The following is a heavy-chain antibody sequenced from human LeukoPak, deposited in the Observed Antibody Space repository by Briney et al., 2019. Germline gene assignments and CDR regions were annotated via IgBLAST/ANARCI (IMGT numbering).Heavy chain of an antibody. J-gene: IGHJ4*02. CDR2: ISSGSSYI. CDR1: GFTFSSYS. CDR3: ARDPGYSGYDYVPEISSGDY. V-gene: IGHV3-21*01. D-gene: IGHD5-12*01. Sequence: GGSLRLSCAASGFTFSSYSMNWVRQAPGKGLEWVSSISSGSSYIYYADSVKGRFTISRDNAKNSLYLQMNSLRAEDTAVYYCARDPGYSGYDYVPEISSGDYWGQGTLVTVSS.